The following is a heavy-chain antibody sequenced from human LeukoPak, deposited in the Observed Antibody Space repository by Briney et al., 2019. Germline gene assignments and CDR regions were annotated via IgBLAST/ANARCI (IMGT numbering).Heavy chain of an antibody. CDR3: ARENTHGSGSYYILYYYYYYGMDV. CDR1: GFTFSSYS. Sequence: GGSLRLSCAASGFTFSSYSMNWVRQAPGKGLEWVSYISSSSSTIYYADSVKGRFTISRDNAKHSLYLQMNSLRDEDTAVYYCARENTHGSGSYYILYYYYYYGMDVWGQGTTVTVSS. J-gene: IGHJ6*02. V-gene: IGHV3-48*02. D-gene: IGHD3-10*01. CDR2: ISSSSSTI.